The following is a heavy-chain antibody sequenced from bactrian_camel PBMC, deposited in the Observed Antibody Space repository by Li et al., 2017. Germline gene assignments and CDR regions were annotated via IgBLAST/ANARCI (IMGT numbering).Heavy chain of an antibody. CDR1: GFTFDDSE. CDR3: AADVTRAYLCGSWSGYNY. CDR2: ITTDGTT. J-gene: IGHJ4*01. D-gene: IGHD2*01. V-gene: IGHV3S63*01. Sequence: QLVESGGGSVKAGGSLRLSCTTSGFTFDDSEVAWYRQAPGNECELVSRITTDGTTYYADFVKGRFTISEDNAKNTVYLQMNSLKPEDTAMYFCAADVTRAYLCGSWSGYNYWGQGTQVTVS.